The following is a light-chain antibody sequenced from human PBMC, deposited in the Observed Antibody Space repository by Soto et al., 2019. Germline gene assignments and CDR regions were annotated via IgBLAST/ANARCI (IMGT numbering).Light chain of an antibody. V-gene: IGKV3-20*01. CDR2: GAS. Sequence: DIVLTPYPITLSLSVGERAPLSCRASQSVSNNYLAWYQQKPGQAPRLLIYGASNRATGIPDRFSGSGSGTDFTLTISRLEPEDFAVYYCQQYGSSGTLGQGTKVDI. CDR1: QSVSNNY. CDR3: QQYGSSGT. J-gene: IGKJ1*01.